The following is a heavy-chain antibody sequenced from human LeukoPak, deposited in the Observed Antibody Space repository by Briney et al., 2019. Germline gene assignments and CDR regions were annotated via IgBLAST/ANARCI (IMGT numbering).Heavy chain of an antibody. J-gene: IGHJ1*01. CDR3: ARKSYSSSWPEYFQH. D-gene: IGHD6-13*01. V-gene: IGHV3-64*01. CDR2: ISSNGGST. Sequence: GGSLRLSCAASGFTFSSYAMHWVRQAPGKGLEYVSAISSNGGSTYYANSVKGRFTISRDNSKNTLYLQMGSLRAEDMAVYYCARKSYSSSWPEYFQHWGQGTQVTVSS. CDR1: GFTFSSYA.